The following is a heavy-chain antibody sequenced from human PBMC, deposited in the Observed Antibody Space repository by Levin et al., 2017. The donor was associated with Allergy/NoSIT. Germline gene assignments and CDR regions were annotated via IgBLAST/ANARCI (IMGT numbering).Heavy chain of an antibody. V-gene: IGHV1-69*04. Sequence: SVKVSCKASGGTFSSYAISWVRQAPGQGLEWMGRIIPILGIANYAQKFQGRVTITADKSTSTAYMELSSLRSEDTAVYYCARGERDYDYVWGSYRYREVYAFDIWGQGTMVTVSS. J-gene: IGHJ3*02. D-gene: IGHD3-16*02. CDR1: GGTFSSYA. CDR2: IIPILGIA. CDR3: ARGERDYDYVWGSYRYREVYAFDI.